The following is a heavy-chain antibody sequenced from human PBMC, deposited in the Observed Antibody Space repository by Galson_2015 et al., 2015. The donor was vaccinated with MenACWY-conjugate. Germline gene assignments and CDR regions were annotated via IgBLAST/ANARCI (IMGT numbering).Heavy chain of an antibody. V-gene: IGHV3-7*03. CDR2: IKPDGSEK. CDR1: GFSFNIYW. J-gene: IGHJ4*02. Sequence: SLRLSCAASGFSFNIYWMTWVRQAPGKGLKWVANIKPDGSEKYSVDSVKGRFTISRDNTKNSLYLQMNSLRAEDTSVYYCVRDRGFDYWGQGTLVTVSS. CDR3: VRDRGFDY.